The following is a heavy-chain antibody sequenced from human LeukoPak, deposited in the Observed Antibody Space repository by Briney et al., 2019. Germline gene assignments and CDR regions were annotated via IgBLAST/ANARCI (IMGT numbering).Heavy chain of an antibody. D-gene: IGHD5-24*01. CDR1: GFTFSTYA. CDR2: VSGSASST. J-gene: IGHJ4*02. V-gene: IGHV3-23*01. Sequence: EGSLRLSCATSGFTFSTYAMTWVRQAPGKGLELVSAVSGSASSTYHADSVKGRFTISRDNSKNMLYLQMNSLRADDTAVYYCAKALSTIYYFDFWGQGALVTVSS. CDR3: AKALSTIYYFDF.